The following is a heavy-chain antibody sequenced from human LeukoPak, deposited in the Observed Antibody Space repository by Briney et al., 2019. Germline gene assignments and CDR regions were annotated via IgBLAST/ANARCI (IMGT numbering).Heavy chain of an antibody. CDR2: IKQDGSEK. CDR1: GFTFSSYW. V-gene: IGHV3-7*01. J-gene: IGHJ4*02. Sequence: GGSLRLSCAASGFTFSSYWMSWVRQAPGKGLEWVANIKQDGSEKYYVDSVKGRFTISRDNAKNSLYLQMSSLRAEDTAVYYCARAPGYSYGIIDYWGQGTLVTVSS. CDR3: ARAPGYSYGIIDY. D-gene: IGHD5-18*01.